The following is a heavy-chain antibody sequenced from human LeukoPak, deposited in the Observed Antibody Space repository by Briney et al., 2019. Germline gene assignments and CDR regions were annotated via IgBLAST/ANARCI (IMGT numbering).Heavy chain of an antibody. V-gene: IGHV6-1*01. CDR2: TYYRSKWYN. Sequence: PSQTLSLTCAISGDRVSSNSAAWNWIRQSPSRGLEWLGRTYYRSKWYNDYAVSVKSRISINPDTSKNQFSLQLNSVTPEDTAVYYCARAGQLVGLVDYWGQGTLVTVSS. CDR1: GDRVSSNSAA. D-gene: IGHD6-13*01. J-gene: IGHJ4*02. CDR3: ARAGQLVGLVDY.